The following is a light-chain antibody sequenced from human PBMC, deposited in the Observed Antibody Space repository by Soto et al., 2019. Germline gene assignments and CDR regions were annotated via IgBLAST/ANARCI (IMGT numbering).Light chain of an antibody. CDR2: AAS. J-gene: IGKJ3*01. Sequence: DIQLTQSPSFLSASVGDRVTITCRASQGIGSYLAWYQQKPGKAPKLLIYAASTLQSGVPSRFSGSGSGTEFTLTISSLQPEDFATYYCQQLNDYPSFTFGPGTKVDIK. V-gene: IGKV1-9*01. CDR1: QGIGSY. CDR3: QQLNDYPSFT.